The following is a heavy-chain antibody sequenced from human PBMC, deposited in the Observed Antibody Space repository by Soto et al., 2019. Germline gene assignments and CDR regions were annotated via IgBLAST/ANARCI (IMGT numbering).Heavy chain of an antibody. V-gene: IGHV3-23*01. CDR3: ARDTSPVDYVAGIYYDALDV. CDR2: ISGSGIST. CDR1: GFTFRSYA. Sequence: PGGSLRLSWAASGFTFRSYAMIWVRQAPGKGLEWVSGISGSGISTHYADSVKGRFTVSRDNAKNALYVQMNSLRAEDTAVYYCARDTSPVDYVAGIYYDALDVWGPGTMVTVSS. D-gene: IGHD3-10*01. J-gene: IGHJ3*01.